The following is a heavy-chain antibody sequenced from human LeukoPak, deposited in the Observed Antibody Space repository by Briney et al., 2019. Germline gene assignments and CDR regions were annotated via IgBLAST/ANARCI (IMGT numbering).Heavy chain of an antibody. CDR3: ARDVRGGDWFDP. D-gene: IGHD3-16*01. J-gene: IGHJ5*02. V-gene: IGHV4-61*01. Sequence: SETLSLTCTVSVYSISSGYYWGWIRQPPGKGLEWIGYIYYSGSTNYNPSLKSRVTISVDTSKNQFSLKLSSVTAADTAVYYCARDVRGGDWFDPWGQGTLVTVSS. CDR2: IYYSGST. CDR1: VYSISSGYY.